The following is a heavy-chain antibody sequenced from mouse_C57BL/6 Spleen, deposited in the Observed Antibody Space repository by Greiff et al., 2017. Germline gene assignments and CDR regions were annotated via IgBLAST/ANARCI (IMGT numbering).Heavy chain of an antibody. CDR3: ERFNLRRAY. V-gene: IGHV1-54*01. CDR1: GYAFTNYL. Sequence: QVHVKQSGAELVRPGTSVKVSCKASGYAFTNYLIEWVKQRPGQGLEWIGVINPGSGGTNYNEKFKGKATLTADKSSSTTYMQLSSLTSEDSAVYFCERFNLRRAYWGGDATLTVSS. D-gene: IGHD3-1*01. J-gene: IGHJ2*01. CDR2: INPGSGGT.